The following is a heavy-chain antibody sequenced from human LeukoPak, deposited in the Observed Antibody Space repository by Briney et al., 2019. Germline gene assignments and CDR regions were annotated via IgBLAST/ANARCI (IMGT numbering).Heavy chain of an antibody. CDR1: GGSISSGGYY. J-gene: IGHJ6*02. V-gene: IGHV4-31*03. D-gene: IGHD1-26*01. Sequence: SQTLSLTCTVSGGSISSGGYYWSWIRQHPGKGLEWIGYIYYSGSTYYNPSLKSRVTISVDTSKNQFSLKLSSVTAADTAVYYCARASDLRDYYYYGMDVWGQGTTVTVSS. CDR2: IYYSGST. CDR3: ARASDLRDYYYYGMDV.